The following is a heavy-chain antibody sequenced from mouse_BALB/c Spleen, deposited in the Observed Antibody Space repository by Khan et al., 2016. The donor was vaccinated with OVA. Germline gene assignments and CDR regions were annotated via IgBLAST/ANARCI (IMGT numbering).Heavy chain of an antibody. V-gene: IGHV14-3*02. J-gene: IGHJ4*01. Sequence: IQLVQSGAELVKPEASVKLSCTASGFNIKDTYMHWVIQRPEQGLEWIGRIDTSNGITDYDPKFQGKATITADTSSYTAYLQLSSLTSEDTAVYYCARDGTGYLYALDYWGQGTSVTVSS. CDR1: GFNIKDTY. CDR3: ARDGTGYLYALDY. CDR2: IDTSNGIT. D-gene: IGHD1-1*01.